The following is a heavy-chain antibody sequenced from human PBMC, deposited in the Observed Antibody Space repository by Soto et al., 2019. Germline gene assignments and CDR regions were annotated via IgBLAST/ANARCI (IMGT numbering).Heavy chain of an antibody. V-gene: IGHV3-74*01. J-gene: IGHJ6*02. CDR3: ARDPEPSYGYLVYYYYYGMDV. D-gene: IGHD5-18*01. CDR1: GFTCSSYW. Sequence: GSLRLSCAASGFTCSSYWMHWVRQAPGKGLVWVSRINSDGSSTSYADSVKGRFTISRDNAKNTLYLQMNSLRAEDTAVYYCARDPEPSYGYLVYYYYYGMDVWGQGTTVTVSS. CDR2: INSDGSST.